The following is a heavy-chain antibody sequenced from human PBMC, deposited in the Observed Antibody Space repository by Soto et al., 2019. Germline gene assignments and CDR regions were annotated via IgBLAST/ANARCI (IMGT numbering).Heavy chain of an antibody. D-gene: IGHD3-10*01. J-gene: IGHJ6*03. Sequence: SETLSLTCTVSGGSISSYYWSWIRQPPGKGLEWIGYIYYSGSTNYNPSLKSRVTISVDTSKNQFSLKLSSVTAADTAVYYCARGALREVNYYYYYMDVWGKGTTVTVSS. CDR1: GGSISSYY. CDR3: ARGALREVNYYYYYMDV. CDR2: IYYSGST. V-gene: IGHV4-59*01.